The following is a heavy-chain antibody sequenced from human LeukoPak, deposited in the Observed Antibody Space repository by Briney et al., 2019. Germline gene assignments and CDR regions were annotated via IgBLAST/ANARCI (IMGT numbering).Heavy chain of an antibody. D-gene: IGHD5-24*01. V-gene: IGHV3-23*01. J-gene: IGHJ4*02. CDR2: ISASGGST. CDR3: AKVGLYGYNPPDY. Sequence: GGSLRLSCAASGFTFSSYALSWVRQAPGEGLEWVSAISASGGSTDYADSVKGRFTISRDNSKNTLYLQMNSLRAEDTAVYYCAKVGLYGYNPPDYWGQGTLVTVSS. CDR1: GFTFSSYA.